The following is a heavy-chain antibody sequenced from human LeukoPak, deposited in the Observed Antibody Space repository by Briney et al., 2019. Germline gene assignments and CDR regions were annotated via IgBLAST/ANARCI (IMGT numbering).Heavy chain of an antibody. CDR1: GYIFTTYW. Sequence: GESLKISCKGSGYIFTTYWIGWVRQMPGKGLEWMGIIYPGDSDTRYSPSFQGQVTISADKSITTAYLQWSSLKASDTAMYYCARLDSIAVAGNLDYWGQGTLVTVSS. CDR2: IYPGDSDT. V-gene: IGHV5-51*01. D-gene: IGHD6-19*01. CDR3: ARLDSIAVAGNLDY. J-gene: IGHJ4*02.